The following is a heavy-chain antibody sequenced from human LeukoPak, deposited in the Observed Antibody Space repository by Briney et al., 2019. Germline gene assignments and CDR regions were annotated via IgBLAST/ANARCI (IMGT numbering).Heavy chain of an antibody. CDR3: ARDGFGSGWYDY. Sequence: SETLSLTCTVSGGSISSSSYYWGWIRQPPGKGLEWIGSIYYSGSTYYNPSLKSRVTISVDTSKNQFSLKLSSVTAADTAVYYCARDGFGSGWYDYWGQGTLVTVSS. CDR2: IYYSGST. D-gene: IGHD6-19*01. CDR1: GGSISSSSYY. J-gene: IGHJ4*02. V-gene: IGHV4-39*07.